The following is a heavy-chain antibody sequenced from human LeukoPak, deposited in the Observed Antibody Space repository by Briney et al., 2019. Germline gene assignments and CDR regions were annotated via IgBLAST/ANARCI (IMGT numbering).Heavy chain of an antibody. V-gene: IGHV4-34*01. J-gene: IGHJ6*03. D-gene: IGHD3-16*02. CDR3: ARMVGGVIVMNYYYYMDV. CDR2: INHSGST. Sequence: SETLSLTCAVYGGSFSGYYWSWIRQPPGKGLEWIGEINHSGSTNYNPSLKSRVTISVDTSKNQFSLKLSSVTAADTAVYYCARMVGGVIVMNYYYYMDVWGKGTTVTVSS. CDR1: GGSFSGYY.